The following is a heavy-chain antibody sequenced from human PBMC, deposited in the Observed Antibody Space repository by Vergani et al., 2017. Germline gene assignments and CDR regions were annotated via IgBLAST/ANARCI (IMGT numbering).Heavy chain of an antibody. CDR1: GFTFSSYG. J-gene: IGHJ4*02. V-gene: IGHV3-33*01. Sequence: QVQLVESGGGVVQPGRSLRLSCAASGFTFSSYGMHWVRQAPGKGLEWVAVIWYDGSNKYYADSVKGRFTISRDNSKNTLYLQMNSLRAEDTAVYYCARGYGSSWYYFDYWGQGTLVTVSS. D-gene: IGHD6-13*01. CDR3: ARGYGSSWYYFDY. CDR2: IWYDGSNK.